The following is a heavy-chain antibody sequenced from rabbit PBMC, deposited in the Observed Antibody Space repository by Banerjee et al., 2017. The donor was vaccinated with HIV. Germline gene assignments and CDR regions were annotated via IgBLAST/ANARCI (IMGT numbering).Heavy chain of an antibody. Sequence: QSLEESGGDLVKPGASLTLTCTASGFTFSGYYMCWVRQAPGKGLEWIACIAGGSVGSTWYASWAKGRFTISKTSSTTVTLQGTSLTAADTATYFCARSGTSSDYGNFNLWGQGTLVTVS. J-gene: IGHJ4*01. D-gene: IGHD1-1*01. CDR2: IAGGSVGST. CDR3: ARSGTSSDYGNFNL. V-gene: IGHV1S40*01. CDR1: GFTFSGYY.